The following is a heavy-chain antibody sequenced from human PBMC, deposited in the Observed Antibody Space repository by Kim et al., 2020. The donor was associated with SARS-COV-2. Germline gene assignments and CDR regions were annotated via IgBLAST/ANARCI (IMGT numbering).Heavy chain of an antibody. D-gene: IGHD1-26*01. CDR2: GNT. Sequence: GNTNYAQKLQGRVTMTTDASTSTAYMELRSLRSDDTAVYYCARGVGATDYWGQGTLVTVSS. CDR3: ARGVGATDY. J-gene: IGHJ4*02. V-gene: IGHV1-18*01.